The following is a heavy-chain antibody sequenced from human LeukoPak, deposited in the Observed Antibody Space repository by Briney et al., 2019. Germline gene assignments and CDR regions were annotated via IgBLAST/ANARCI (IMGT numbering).Heavy chain of an antibody. V-gene: IGHV4-61*01. CDR2: IYYSGDT. D-gene: IGHD3-16*02. J-gene: IGHJ4*02. CDR3: ARAGRRADDRYYDYVWGSYRPSFDY. CDR1: GASVSSDNYY. Sequence: SETLSLTCTVSGASVSSDNYYWSWIRQPPGKGLEWIGHIYYSGDTNYNPSLKSRVTISVDTSKNQFSLKLSSVTAADTAVYYCARAGRRADDRYYDYVWGSYRPSFDYWGQGTLVTVSS.